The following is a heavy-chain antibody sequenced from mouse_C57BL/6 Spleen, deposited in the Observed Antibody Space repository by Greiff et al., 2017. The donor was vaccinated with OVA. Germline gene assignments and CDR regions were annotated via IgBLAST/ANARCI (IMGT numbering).Heavy chain of an antibody. Sequence: QVQLQQPGAELVKPGASVKMSCKASGYTFTSYWITWVKQRTGQDLEWIGDIYPGCGSTNYNEKFKSKATLTVDTSSSPAYMQLSSLTSEDSAVYYCETIGFADWGPGTLVTVSA. CDR3: ETIGFAD. CDR1: GYTFTSYW. J-gene: IGHJ3*01. V-gene: IGHV1-55*01. CDR2: IYPGCGST.